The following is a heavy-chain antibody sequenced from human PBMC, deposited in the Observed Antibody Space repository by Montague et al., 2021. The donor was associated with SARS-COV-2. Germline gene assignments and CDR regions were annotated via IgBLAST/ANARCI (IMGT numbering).Heavy chain of an antibody. CDR3: ARVSLAAAATRSDY. V-gene: IGHV4-61*08. Sequence: SETLSLTCTVSGGSVSSGGYYWSWIRQPPGKGLEWIGYIYYSGSTNYNPSLESRVTISLDTSKNQFSLKLTSVTAADTAVYYCARVSLAAAATRSDYWGQGTLVTVSS. D-gene: IGHD6-13*01. J-gene: IGHJ4*02. CDR2: IYYSGST. CDR1: GGSVSSGGYY.